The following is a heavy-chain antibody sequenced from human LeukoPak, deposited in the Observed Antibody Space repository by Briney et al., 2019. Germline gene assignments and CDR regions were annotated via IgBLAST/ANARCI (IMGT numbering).Heavy chain of an antibody. CDR1: GDSVSNSLYY. V-gene: IGHV4-61*01. CDR3: ARVLRAASWRSYDY. CDR2: IYYNGDT. D-gene: IGHD5-18*01. J-gene: IGHJ4*02. Sequence: PSETLSLTCTVSGDSVSNSLYYWSWIRQPPGKGLEWIGYIYYNGDTNYNPSLKSRVIISIYTSSNQFSLRLNSMTAADTAVYYCARVLRAASWRSYDYWGQGSLVTVSS.